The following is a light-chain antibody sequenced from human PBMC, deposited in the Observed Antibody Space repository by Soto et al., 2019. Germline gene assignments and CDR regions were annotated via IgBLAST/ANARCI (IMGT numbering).Light chain of an antibody. CDR3: QQYNSYKWT. CDR2: DAS. J-gene: IGKJ1*01. CDR1: QSISSW. V-gene: IGKV1-5*01. Sequence: DIQMTQSPSTLSASVGDRVTITCRASQSISSWLAWYQQKPGKAPKLLIYDASSLESGVPSRFSGSGSGTEFTLTISSLQPDDFATYCCQQYNSYKWTFGQGTKVEIK.